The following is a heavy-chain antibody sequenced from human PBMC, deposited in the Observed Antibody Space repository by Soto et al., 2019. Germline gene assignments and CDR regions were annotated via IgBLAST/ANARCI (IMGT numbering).Heavy chain of an antibody. Sequence: QVQLQESGPGLVKPSQTLSLTCTVSGGSISSGGYHWSWIRQHPGKGLEWIGYIYYRGSTYYNPSLKRRVTISEDTSKNQFSLKLSSVTAADTAVYYCARDPTPWGQGTLVTVSS. J-gene: IGHJ5*02. CDR2: IYYRGST. CDR1: GGSISSGGYH. V-gene: IGHV4-31*03. CDR3: ARDPTP.